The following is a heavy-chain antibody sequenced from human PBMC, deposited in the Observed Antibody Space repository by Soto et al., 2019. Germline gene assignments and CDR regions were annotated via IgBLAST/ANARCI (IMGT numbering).Heavy chain of an antibody. V-gene: IGHV4-31*03. CDR3: ATYGSGTYKPTTIDY. J-gene: IGHJ4*02. CDR2: IYYSGST. D-gene: IGHD3-10*01. Sequence: QVQLQESGPGPVKPSQTLSLTCTVSGGSISSGGYYWSWIRQHPGKGLEWIGYIYYSGSTYYNPSLNSRVTISVDTSKNQFSLKLSSVTAADTAVYYCATYGSGTYKPTTIDYWGQGTLVTVSS. CDR1: GGSISSGGYY.